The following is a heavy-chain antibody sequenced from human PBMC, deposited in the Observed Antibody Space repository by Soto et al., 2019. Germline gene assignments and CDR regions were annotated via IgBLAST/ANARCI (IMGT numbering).Heavy chain of an antibody. Sequence: SVKFYFQASGGTFSSYAISWVRQAPGQGLEWMGGIIPIFGTANYAQKFQGRVTITADESTSTAYMELSSLRSEDTAVYYCAYIDMVRGVIWNDNWFDPWGQGTLVTVSS. V-gene: IGHV1-69*13. CDR2: IIPIFGTA. CDR1: GGTFSSYA. D-gene: IGHD3-10*01. CDR3: AYIDMVRGVIWNDNWFDP. J-gene: IGHJ5*02.